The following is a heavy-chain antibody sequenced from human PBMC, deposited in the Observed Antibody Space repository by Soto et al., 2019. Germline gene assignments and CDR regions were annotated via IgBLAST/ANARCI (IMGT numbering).Heavy chain of an antibody. CDR1: GGSISSSSYY. Sequence: PSETLSLTCTVSGGSISSSSYYWGWIRQPPGKGLEWIGSIYYSGSTNYNPSLKSRVTISVDTSKNQFSLKLTSVTAADTAVYFCARSPYGDRQYNWFDPWGQGTLVTVSS. J-gene: IGHJ5*02. CDR3: ARSPYGDRQYNWFDP. D-gene: IGHD4-17*01. CDR2: IYYSGST. V-gene: IGHV4-39*07.